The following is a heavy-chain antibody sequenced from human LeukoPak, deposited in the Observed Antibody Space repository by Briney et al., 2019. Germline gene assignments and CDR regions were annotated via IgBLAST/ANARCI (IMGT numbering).Heavy chain of an antibody. D-gene: IGHD5-24*01. J-gene: IGHJ4*02. CDR3: AKVWWLQLAFDS. V-gene: IGHV3-23*01. CDR1: GFSVSNYY. CDR2: ISGRAGST. Sequence: GSLRLSCAGSGFSVSNYYMNWVRQAPGKGLEWVSSISGRAGSTYFADSVKGRFTISRDNSKNTLFLQMNSLRPEDTAVYYCAKVWWLQLAFDSWGQGILVTVTS.